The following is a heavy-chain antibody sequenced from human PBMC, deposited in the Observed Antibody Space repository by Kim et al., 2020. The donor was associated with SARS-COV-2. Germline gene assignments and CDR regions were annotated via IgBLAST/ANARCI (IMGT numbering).Heavy chain of an antibody. D-gene: IGHD1-26*01. CDR3: ARDLGISGTDF. J-gene: IGHJ1*01. Sequence: SETLSLTCSVSGASINTFYWSWLRQAPGKGLEWIGYVFQSGRTKYNPSLKSRVTISLDKTKNQVSLKWKSVTAADTAIYSCARDLGISGTDF. CDR1: GASINTFY. V-gene: IGHV4-59*13. CDR2: VFQSGRT.